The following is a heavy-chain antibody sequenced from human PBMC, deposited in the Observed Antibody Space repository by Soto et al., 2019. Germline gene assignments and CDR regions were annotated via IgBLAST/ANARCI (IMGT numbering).Heavy chain of an antibody. V-gene: IGHV1-18*01. CDR2: ISAYNGNT. CDR3: ARDKSWGFTLQFDP. Sequence: ASVKVSCKASGYTFTSYVISWVRHAPGQGLEWMGWISAYNGNTNYAQKLQGRVTMTTDTSTSTAYMELRSLRSDDTAVYYCARDKSWGFTLQFDPWGQGTLVTVXS. D-gene: IGHD7-27*01. J-gene: IGHJ5*02. CDR1: GYTFTSYV.